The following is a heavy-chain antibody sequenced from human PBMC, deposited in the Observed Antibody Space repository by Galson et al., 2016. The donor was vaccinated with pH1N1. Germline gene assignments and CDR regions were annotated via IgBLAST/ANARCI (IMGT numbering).Heavy chain of an antibody. CDR1: GFTFTSYA. D-gene: IGHD5-12*01. CDR2: ILYDGTNE. Sequence: SLRLSCAASGFTFTSYAMHWVRQAPGKGLEWVAVILYDGTNEYYADSVKGRLTLSRDKTQSKVYLQMNRLRTADTAVYYCARDKEYSGHEGFHWAQGTLVIVSS. J-gene: IGHJ4*02. CDR3: ARDKEYSGHEGFH. V-gene: IGHV3-30*04.